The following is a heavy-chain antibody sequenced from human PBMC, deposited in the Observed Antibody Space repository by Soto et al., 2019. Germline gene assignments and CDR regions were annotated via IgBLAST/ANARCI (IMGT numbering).Heavy chain of an antibody. J-gene: IGHJ5*02. Sequence: PSETLSLTCTVSGGSISSYYWSWIRQPPGKGLEWIGYIYYSGSTNYNPSLKSRVTISVDTSKNQFSLKLSSVTAADTAVYYCARHYTTYYDILTGYYNGYSWFDPWGHGTLVTVSS. CDR1: GGSISSYY. CDR3: ARHYTTYYDILTGYYNGYSWFDP. CDR2: IYYSGST. V-gene: IGHV4-59*08. D-gene: IGHD3-9*01.